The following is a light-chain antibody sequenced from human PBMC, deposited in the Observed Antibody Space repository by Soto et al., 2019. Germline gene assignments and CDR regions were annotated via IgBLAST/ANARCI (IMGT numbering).Light chain of an antibody. Sequence: EIVLTQSPATLSLSPGERATLSCRASQSVSSYLAWYQQKPGQAPRLLIYDASNRATGIPARFSGSGSGTDFTLTISSLEPEDFATYYCLQDYSYPRTFGQGTKVDIK. V-gene: IGKV3-11*01. CDR3: LQDYSYPRT. J-gene: IGKJ1*01. CDR1: QSVSSY. CDR2: DAS.